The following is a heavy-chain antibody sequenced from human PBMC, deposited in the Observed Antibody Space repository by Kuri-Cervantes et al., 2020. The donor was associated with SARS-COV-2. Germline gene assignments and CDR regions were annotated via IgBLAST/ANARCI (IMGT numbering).Heavy chain of an antibody. V-gene: IGHV3-72*01. CDR3: ARDWAAAGSGDMWYFDL. J-gene: IGHJ2*01. D-gene: IGHD6-13*01. CDR1: GFTFSDHY. Sequence: GESLKISCAASGFTFSDHYMDWVRQAPGKGLEWVGRTRNKANSYTTECAASVKGRFTISRDDSKNSLYLQMNSLKTEDTAVYYCARDWAAAGSGDMWYFDLWGRGTLVTVSS. CDR2: TRNKANSYTT.